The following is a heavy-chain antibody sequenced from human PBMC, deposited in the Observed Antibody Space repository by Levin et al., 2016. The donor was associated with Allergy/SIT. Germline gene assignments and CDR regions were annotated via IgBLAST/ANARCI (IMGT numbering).Heavy chain of an antibody. V-gene: IGHV4-31*03. CDR2: IYYSGST. J-gene: IGHJ5*02. CDR1: GGSISSGGYY. Sequence: SETLSLTCTVSGGSISSGGYYWSWIRQHPGKGLEWIGYIYYSGSTYYNPSLKSRVTISVDTSKNQFSLKLSSVTAADTAVYYCARDSGRYPYNWFDPWGQGTLVTVS. CDR3: ARDSGRYPYNWFDP. D-gene: IGHD1-14*01.